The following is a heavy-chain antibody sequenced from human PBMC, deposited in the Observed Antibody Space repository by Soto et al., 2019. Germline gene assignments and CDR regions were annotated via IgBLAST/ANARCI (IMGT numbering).Heavy chain of an antibody. J-gene: IGHJ3*02. Sequence: LRLSCAASGFIFSTYAMNWVRQSPGKGLEWVSAISNSGDSTFYAESVRGRFTISRDNSINTLYLQMSSLRTEDTAVYYCAHPRGYGVFDAVDIWGQGTMVTVSS. D-gene: IGHD4-17*01. CDR3: AHPRGYGVFDAVDI. CDR1: GFIFSTYA. V-gene: IGHV3-23*01. CDR2: ISNSGDST.